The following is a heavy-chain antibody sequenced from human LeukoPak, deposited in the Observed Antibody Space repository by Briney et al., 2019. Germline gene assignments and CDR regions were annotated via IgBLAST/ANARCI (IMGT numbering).Heavy chain of an antibody. D-gene: IGHD5-18*01. CDR2: ISGSGGST. Sequence: GGSLRLSCAASGFTFSSYAMSWVRQAPGKGLEWVSAISGSGGSTYYADSVKGRFTISRDNSKNTLYLQMNSLRAEDTAVYYCAKDTYKRGYSYGPPDYWGQGTLVTVSS. J-gene: IGHJ4*02. CDR3: AKDTYKRGYSYGPPDY. CDR1: GFTFSSYA. V-gene: IGHV3-23*01.